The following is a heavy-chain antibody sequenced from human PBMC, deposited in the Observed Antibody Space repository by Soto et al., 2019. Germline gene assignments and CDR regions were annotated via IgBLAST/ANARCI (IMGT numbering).Heavy chain of an antibody. J-gene: IGHJ5*02. D-gene: IGHD2-15*01. CDR3: CVVKRLDQYSTSGYWFDP. CDR2: IKSKADGETK. V-gene: IGHV3-15*01. Sequence: GGSLRLACAASGFTFSHAWMSWVRQAPGKGLEWVGRIKSKADGETKDYGAPVRGRFTISRDDAKDTLYLQMNSLRIEDTAVYYCCVVKRLDQYSTSGYWFDPWGPGTLVTVSS. CDR1: GFTFSHAW.